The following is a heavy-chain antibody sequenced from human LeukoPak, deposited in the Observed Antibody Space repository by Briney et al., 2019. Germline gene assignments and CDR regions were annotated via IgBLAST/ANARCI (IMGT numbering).Heavy chain of an antibody. Sequence: TSETLSLTCTVSGGSISSYYWSWIRQPPGKGLEWIGYIHYSGSTNYNPSLRSRVTVSVDTSKNQFSLKLSSVTAADTAVYYCASTLQWLAFDYWGQGTLVTVSS. J-gene: IGHJ4*02. CDR3: ASTLQWLAFDY. V-gene: IGHV4-59*01. CDR2: IHYSGST. CDR1: GGSISSYY. D-gene: IGHD6-19*01.